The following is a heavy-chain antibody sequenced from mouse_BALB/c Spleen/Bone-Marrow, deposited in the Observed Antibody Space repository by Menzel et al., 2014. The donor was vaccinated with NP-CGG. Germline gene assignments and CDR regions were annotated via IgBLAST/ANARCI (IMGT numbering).Heavy chain of an antibody. Sequence: VHLQQSGPELVKPGASVKISCKTSGYTFTEYTMHWVKQSHGKSLEWIGGINPNNGATSYNQKFKGKATLTVDKSSSTAYMELRSLTSEDSAVYFCARRQFGPAWFAYWGQGTLVTVSA. CDR1: GYTFTEYT. V-gene: IGHV1-22*01. D-gene: IGHD6-1*01. CDR3: ARRQFGPAWFAY. CDR2: INPNNGAT. J-gene: IGHJ3*01.